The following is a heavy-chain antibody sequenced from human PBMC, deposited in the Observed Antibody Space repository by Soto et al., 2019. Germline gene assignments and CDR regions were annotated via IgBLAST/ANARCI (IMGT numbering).Heavy chain of an antibody. CDR1: GFIFSAYW. Sequence: EAQLVESGGGLVQPGGSLRLSCAASGFIFSAYWMTWVRQAPGKGLEWVANINPDGSEKYYVDSVKGRFTISRDNVKNSLFLQVKNLRAEDTALYYCVRARIDVWGRGTLVTVSS. CDR2: INPDGSEK. CDR3: VRARIDV. V-gene: IGHV3-7*01. J-gene: IGHJ2*01.